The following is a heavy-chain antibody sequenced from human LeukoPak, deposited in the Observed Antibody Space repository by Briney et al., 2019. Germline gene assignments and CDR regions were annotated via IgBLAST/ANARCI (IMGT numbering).Heavy chain of an antibody. CDR1: GYTFTGYY. CDR3: ARGDEWEQFDY. D-gene: IGHD1-26*01. CDR2: INPNSGGT. Sequence: GASVKVSCKASGYTFTGYYMHWERQAPGQGLEWMGWINPNSGGTNYAQKFQGRVTMTRDTSISTAYMELSRLRAEDTAVYYCARGDEWEQFDYWGQGTLVTVSS. V-gene: IGHV1-2*02. J-gene: IGHJ4*02.